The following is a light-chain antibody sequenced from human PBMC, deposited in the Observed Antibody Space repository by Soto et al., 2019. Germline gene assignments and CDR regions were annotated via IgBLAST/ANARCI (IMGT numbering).Light chain of an antibody. CDR1: SSDVGSYNL. J-gene: IGLJ3*02. CDR2: EDN. CDR3: AVWDVSLTAWV. Sequence: QSALTQPASVSGSPGQSITVSCTGTSSDVGSYNLVSWYQHHLDKAPKLIIYEDNARPSGVPDRFSGSKSGTSASLAISGLQSEDEADYYCAVWDVSLTAWVFGGGTKLTVL. V-gene: IGLV2-14*02.